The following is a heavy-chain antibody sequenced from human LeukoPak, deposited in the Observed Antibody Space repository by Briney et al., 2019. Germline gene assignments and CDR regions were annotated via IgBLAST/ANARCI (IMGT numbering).Heavy chain of an antibody. V-gene: IGHV3-21*01. J-gene: IGHJ4*02. CDR1: GFTFSSYT. CDR2: ISSSSYI. CDR3: AREIRLYRNYDGFDY. D-gene: IGHD4-11*01. Sequence: PGGSLRLSCAASGFTFSSYTMDWVRQAPGKGLVRVASISSSSYIYYADSLKGRFTISRDHAKNSLYMQMNRLRAEDTAVYYCAREIRLYRNYDGFDYWGQGTLVTVSS.